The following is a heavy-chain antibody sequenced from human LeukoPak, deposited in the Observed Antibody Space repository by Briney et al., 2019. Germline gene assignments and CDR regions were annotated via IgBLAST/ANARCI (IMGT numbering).Heavy chain of an antibody. V-gene: IGHV4-34*01. CDR3: PRVSGYCTNGVCPGRFDY. J-gene: IGHJ4*01. CDR1: GGSFSGYY. Sequence: SETLSLTCAVYGGSFSGYYWSWIRQPPGKGLEWIGEINHSGSTNYNPSLKSRVTISVDTSKNQFSLKLSSVTAADTAVYYCPRVSGYCTNGVCPGRFDYWGQGTLVTVSS. CDR2: INHSGST. D-gene: IGHD2-8*01.